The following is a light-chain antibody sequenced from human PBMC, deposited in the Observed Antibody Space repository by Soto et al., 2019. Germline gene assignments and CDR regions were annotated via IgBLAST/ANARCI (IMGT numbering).Light chain of an antibody. CDR3: LLSYNGPYV. CDR2: DTT. V-gene: IGLV7-46*01. J-gene: IGLJ1*01. CDR1: TGAVTNGHY. Sequence: QAVVTQEPSLTVSPGGTVTLTCGSSTGAVTNGHYPYWFRQKPGQAPRTLIYDTTNRHSWTPARFSGSLLGDKAALTLSGAQPEDEAEYYCLLSYNGPYVFGTGTKVTVL.